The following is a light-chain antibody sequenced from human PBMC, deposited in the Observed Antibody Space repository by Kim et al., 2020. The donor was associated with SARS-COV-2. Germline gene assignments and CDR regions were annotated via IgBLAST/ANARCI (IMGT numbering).Light chain of an antibody. J-gene: IGLJ2*01. CDR1: KLGDKY. CDR3: QAWDSSTVV. V-gene: IGLV3-1*01. Sequence: SVSPGQTASITCSGDKLGDKYAFWYQQKPGQSPVLVIYQDSKRPSGIPERFSGSNSGNTATRTISGTQAMDEADYYCQAWDSSTVVFGGGTKVTVL. CDR2: QDS.